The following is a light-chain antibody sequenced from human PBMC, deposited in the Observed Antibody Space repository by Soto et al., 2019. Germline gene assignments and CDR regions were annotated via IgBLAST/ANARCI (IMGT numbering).Light chain of an antibody. CDR3: RQRSNWPRT. J-gene: IGKJ1*01. V-gene: IGKV3-11*01. CDR2: DAS. CDR1: QSVGSY. Sequence: EIVLTQSPATLSLSPGERATLSCRASQSVGSYLAWYQQKPGQAPRLLIYDASNRASGIPARFSGRGSGTDFSLTISSLEPEDFAVYYCRQRSNWPRTFGQGTKVDIK.